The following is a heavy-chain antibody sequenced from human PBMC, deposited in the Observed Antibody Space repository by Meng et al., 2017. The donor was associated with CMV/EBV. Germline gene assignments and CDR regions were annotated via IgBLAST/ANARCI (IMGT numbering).Heavy chain of an antibody. Sequence: GESLKIPCAAPGFTLSSYAMSWARQAPGEGLEWGSAISSSSSYVYYADSVKGRFTISRDNAKNSLYLQMNSLRAEDTAVYYCAREGNGYGYQLLRTPYYFDYWGQGTLVTVSS. J-gene: IGHJ4*02. V-gene: IGHV3-21*01. D-gene: IGHD2-2*01. CDR1: GFTLSSYA. CDR3: AREGNGYGYQLLRTPYYFDY. CDR2: ISSSSSYV.